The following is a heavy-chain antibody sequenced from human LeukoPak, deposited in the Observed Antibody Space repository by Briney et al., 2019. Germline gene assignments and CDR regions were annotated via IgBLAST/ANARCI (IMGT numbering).Heavy chain of an antibody. J-gene: IGHJ4*02. CDR3: ARLVYGDYVIFDY. V-gene: IGHV5-51*01. CDR2: IFPGDSDT. Sequence: GESLKISCKASGYSFTKYWIGWVRQMPGKGLEWMAIIFPGDSDTRYSASFQGRVTISADTSITTAYLQWSSLTASDTAMYYCARLVYGDYVIFDYWGQGTLVTVSS. CDR1: GYSFTKYW. D-gene: IGHD4-17*01.